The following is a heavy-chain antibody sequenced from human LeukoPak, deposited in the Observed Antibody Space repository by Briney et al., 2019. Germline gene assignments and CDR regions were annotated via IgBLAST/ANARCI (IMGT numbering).Heavy chain of an antibody. CDR1: GLTFSSYA. J-gene: IGHJ4*02. V-gene: IGHV3-23*01. Sequence: GGSLRLSCAVSGLTFSSYAMSWVRQAPGKGLEWVSDISASGGSTYYADYVKGRFTISRDSSKNTLYLQMNSLRAEDTAVYFCAKDSNGYVLYFDSWGQGALVTVSS. D-gene: IGHD5-18*01. CDR2: ISASGGST. CDR3: AKDSNGYVLYFDS.